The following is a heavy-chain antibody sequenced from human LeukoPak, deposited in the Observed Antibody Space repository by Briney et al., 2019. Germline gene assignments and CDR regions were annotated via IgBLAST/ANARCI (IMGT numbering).Heavy chain of an antibody. V-gene: IGHV4-30-2*03. CDR3: ARVAERTWLPYDAAFDI. Sequence: SQTLSLTCTVSGGSSSSGDYFWNWIRQPPGKGLEWIGTIYHGGSTYYNPSLESRVTISLDTSKNHFSLNLTSVTAADTAMYYCARVAERTWLPYDAAFDIWGLGTMVTVSS. CDR1: GGSSSSGDYF. D-gene: IGHD3-9*01. CDR2: IYHGGST. J-gene: IGHJ3*02.